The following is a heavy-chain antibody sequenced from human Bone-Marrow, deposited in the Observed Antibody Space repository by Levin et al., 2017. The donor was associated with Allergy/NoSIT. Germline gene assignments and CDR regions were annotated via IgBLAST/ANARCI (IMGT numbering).Heavy chain of an antibody. V-gene: IGHV3-30*18. J-gene: IGHJ4*02. CDR3: VKDRTAFGDYYFDS. CDR2: ISNDGGNE. D-gene: IGHD4-17*01. CDR1: GFTFRNYG. Sequence: SCAASGFTFRNYGMHWVRQAPGKGLEWLAVISNDGGNEHYADSVKGRFIISRDNSKNTLFLQMNSLTPADSTLYYCVKDRTAFGDYYFDSWGQGTLVTVSS.